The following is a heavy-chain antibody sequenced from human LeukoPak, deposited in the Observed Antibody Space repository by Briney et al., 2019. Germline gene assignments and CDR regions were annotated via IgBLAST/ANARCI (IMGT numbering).Heavy chain of an antibody. J-gene: IGHJ4*02. V-gene: IGHV4-59*12. CDR3: ARESKALDTAMVDY. Sequence: SETLSLTCTVSGGSISTYYWNWIRQPPGKGLEWIGYIYYSGSTNYNPSLKSRVTISVDTSKNQFSLKLSSVTAADTAVYYCARESKALDTAMVDYWGQGTLVTVSS. CDR1: GGSISTYY. D-gene: IGHD5-18*01. CDR2: IYYSGST.